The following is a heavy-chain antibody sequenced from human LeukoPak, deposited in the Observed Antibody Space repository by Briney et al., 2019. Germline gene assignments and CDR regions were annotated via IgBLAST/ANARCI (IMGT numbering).Heavy chain of an antibody. V-gene: IGHV3-66*04. CDR2: IYSGGNT. CDR3: ARLHYDVLTGPFDY. J-gene: IGHJ4*02. D-gene: IGHD3-9*01. Sequence: GGSLRLSCAASGFTVSTNYMTWVRQAPGKGLEWVSLIYSGGNTDYADSVKGRFTISRDNSKNTLWLQMNSLRAEDTAVYYCARLHYDVLTGPFDYWGQGTLVTVSS. CDR1: GFTVSTNY.